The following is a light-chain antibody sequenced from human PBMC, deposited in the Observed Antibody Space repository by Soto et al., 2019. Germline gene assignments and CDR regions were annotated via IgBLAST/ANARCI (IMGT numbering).Light chain of an antibody. CDR3: QSYDSSLSVVV. CDR1: SSNIGAGYD. Sequence: QSVLTQPPSVSGAPGKRVIISCTGSSSNIGAGYDVHWYQQLPGTAPKVLIYGNSNRPSGVPDRFSGSKSGTSASLAITGLQAEDEADYYCQSYDSSLSVVVFGGGTKLTVL. J-gene: IGLJ2*01. V-gene: IGLV1-40*01. CDR2: GNS.